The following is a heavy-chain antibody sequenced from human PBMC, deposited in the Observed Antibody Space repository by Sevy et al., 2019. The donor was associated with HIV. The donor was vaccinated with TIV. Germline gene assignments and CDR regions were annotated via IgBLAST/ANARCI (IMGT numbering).Heavy chain of an antibody. CDR3: TSHGSGSYFSRDY. V-gene: IGHV3-73*01. J-gene: IGHJ4*02. Sequence: GGSLRLSCAASGFTFSGSAMHWVRQASGKGLEWVGRIRSKANSYATAYAASVKGRFTISRDDSKKTAYLQMNSLKTDDTAVYYCTSHGSGSYFSRDYWGQGTLVTVSS. CDR2: IRSKANSYAT. D-gene: IGHD3-10*01. CDR1: GFTFSGSA.